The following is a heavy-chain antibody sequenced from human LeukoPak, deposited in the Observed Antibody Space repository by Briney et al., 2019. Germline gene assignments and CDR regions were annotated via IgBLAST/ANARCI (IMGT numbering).Heavy chain of an antibody. V-gene: IGHV1-2*02. D-gene: IGHD3-22*01. J-gene: IGHJ3*02. CDR3: ANLGYFDSSGYSFAFDI. CDR2: INPNSGGT. CDR1: GYTFTGYY. Sequence: GASVKVSCKASGYTFTGYYMHWVRQAPGQGLEWMGWINPNSGGTNYAQKFQGRVTMTRDTSISTAYMELSRLRSDDTAVYYCANLGYFDSSGYSFAFDIWGQGTMVTVSS.